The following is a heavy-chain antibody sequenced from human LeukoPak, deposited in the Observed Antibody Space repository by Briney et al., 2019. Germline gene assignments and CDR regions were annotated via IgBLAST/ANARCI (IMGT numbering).Heavy chain of an antibody. CDR1: GFTFSRHW. V-gene: IGHV3-7*01. J-gene: IGHJ4*02. D-gene: IGHD4-17*01. Sequence: GGSLRLSCAASGFTFSRHWMSWVRQAPGKGLEWVANIKRDGREKNYVDSVKGRFSISRDNVKNSLHLQMNSLRAEDTAVYYCARLTTMTTTGGPFDYWGQGTLVTVSS. CDR2: IKRDGREK. CDR3: ARLTTMTTTGGPFDY.